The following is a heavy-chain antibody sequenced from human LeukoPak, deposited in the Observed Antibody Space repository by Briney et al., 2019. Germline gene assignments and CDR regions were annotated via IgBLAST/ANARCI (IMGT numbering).Heavy chain of an antibody. D-gene: IGHD4/OR15-4a*01. CDR1: GHPISNNY. V-gene: IGHV4-59*08. CDR3: ARRSRSANDY. J-gene: IGHJ4*02. CDR2: IYYTGSP. Sequence: PSDTLSLTCTLSGHPISNNYWSCIRQPPGKGLEWIRYIYYTGSPIYNPSLKSRVTISVDKSKIHFSLKLNSGTAADTAVYYCARRSRSANDYWGQGSLVSVSS.